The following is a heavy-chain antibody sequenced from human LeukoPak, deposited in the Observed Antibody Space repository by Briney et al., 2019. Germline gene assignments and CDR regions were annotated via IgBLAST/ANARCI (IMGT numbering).Heavy chain of an antibody. CDR2: IWYDGSNK. Sequence: GRSLRLSCAASGFTFSSYGMHWVRQAPGKGLEWVAVIWYDGSNKYYADSVKGRFTISRDNSKNTLYLQMNSLRAEDTAVYYCARPVAGEDYFDYWGQGTLVTVSS. V-gene: IGHV3-33*01. J-gene: IGHJ4*02. D-gene: IGHD6-19*01. CDR1: GFTFSSYG. CDR3: ARPVAGEDYFDY.